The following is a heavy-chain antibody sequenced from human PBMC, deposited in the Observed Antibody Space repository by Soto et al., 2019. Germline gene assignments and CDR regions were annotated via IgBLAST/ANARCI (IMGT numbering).Heavy chain of an antibody. CDR1: GGSISNAAYS. J-gene: IGHJ4*02. Sequence: NPSETLSLTCTVSGGSISNAAYSWSWIRQPPGKGLEWIGYIYPSGMPFYNPSLRSRVTISIDRSNDQFSLNLKSVTAADTAVYYCARERGGYGLFDSWGQGTLVTVSS. V-gene: IGHV4-30-2*01. CDR2: IYPSGMP. CDR3: ARERGGYGLFDS. D-gene: IGHD5-18*01.